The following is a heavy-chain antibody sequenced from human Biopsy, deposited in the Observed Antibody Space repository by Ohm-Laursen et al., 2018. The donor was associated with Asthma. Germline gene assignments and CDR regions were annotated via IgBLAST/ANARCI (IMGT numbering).Heavy chain of an antibody. CDR1: GGSISSFY. CDR3: VRAVRNEQWLAPFDY. D-gene: IGHD6-19*01. Sequence: SDTLSLTWSVYGGSISSFYWSWIRQSPEKGLEWMGYVYWTGSPNYNLSLKSRITMSVDTSKNRMFLELTSVTAADTAIYYCVRAVRNEQWLAPFDYWGQGKPVTVSS. J-gene: IGHJ4*02. V-gene: IGHV4-59*07. CDR2: VYWTGSP.